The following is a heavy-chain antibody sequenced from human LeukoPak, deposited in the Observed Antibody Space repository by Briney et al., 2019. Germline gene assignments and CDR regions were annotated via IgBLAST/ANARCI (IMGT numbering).Heavy chain of an antibody. D-gene: IGHD5-24*01. Sequence: GESLKISCKGSGYSFTSYWIGWVRQMPGKGLEWMGIIYPGDSDTRYSPSFQGQVTISADKSISTAYLQWSSLKASDTAMYYCARPLEMATIKGGFYYFDYWGQETLVTVSS. CDR1: GYSFTSYW. J-gene: IGHJ4*02. CDR3: ARPLEMATIKGGFYYFDY. CDR2: IYPGDSDT. V-gene: IGHV5-51*01.